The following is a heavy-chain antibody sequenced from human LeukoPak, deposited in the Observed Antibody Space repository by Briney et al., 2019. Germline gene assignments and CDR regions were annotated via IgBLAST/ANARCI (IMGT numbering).Heavy chain of an antibody. V-gene: IGHV1-24*01. Sequence: ASVKVSCKVSGYTLTELSMHWVRQAPGKGLEWMGGFDPEDGETIYAQKFQGRVTITADESTSTAYMELSSLRSEDTAVYYCARDPAYCSGGSCYSGYYYYGMDVWGQGTTVTVSS. CDR1: GYTLTELS. D-gene: IGHD2-15*01. CDR3: ARDPAYCSGGSCYSGYYYYGMDV. J-gene: IGHJ6*02. CDR2: FDPEDGET.